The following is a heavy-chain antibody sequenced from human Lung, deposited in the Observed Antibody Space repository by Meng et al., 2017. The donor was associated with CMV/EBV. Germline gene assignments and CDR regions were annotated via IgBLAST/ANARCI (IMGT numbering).Heavy chain of an antibody. J-gene: IGHJ4*02. CDR1: GYTFTGYY. V-gene: IGHV1-18*04. CDR2: ISAYNGET. D-gene: IGHD3-10*01. CDR3: ARERWYYGSGNYHPFDY. Sequence: QAQWVQSGGEVKKPGASVKVSCKASGYTFTGYYMHWVRQAPGQGLEWMGRISAYNGETRYAQKFQGRVTFSTDSSTDTAYMELRSLRSDDTAIYYCARERWYYGSGNYHPFDYWGQGTLVTVSS.